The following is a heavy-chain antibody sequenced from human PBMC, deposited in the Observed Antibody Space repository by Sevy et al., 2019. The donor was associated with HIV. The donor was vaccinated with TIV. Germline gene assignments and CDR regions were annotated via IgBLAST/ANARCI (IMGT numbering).Heavy chain of an antibody. J-gene: IGHJ3*02. V-gene: IGHV3-23*01. CDR2: ITSRGGST. CDR3: ARAPDFDAFDI. CDR1: GFTFSNYA. Sequence: GGSLRLSCAASGFTFSNYAMNWVRQAPGKGLEWVSTITSRGGSTYYADSVKGRFTISRDNSKNTLYLQMNSLRAEDTAVYYCARAPDFDAFDIWGQGTMVTVSS.